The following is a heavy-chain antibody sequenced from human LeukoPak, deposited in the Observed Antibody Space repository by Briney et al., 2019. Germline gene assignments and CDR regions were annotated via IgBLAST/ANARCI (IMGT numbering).Heavy chain of an antibody. CDR1: GGSFSGYY. CDR3: ARGYCSSTSCKHNWFDP. V-gene: IGHV4-34*01. D-gene: IGHD2-2*01. Sequence: PSETLSLTCAVYGGSFSGYYWSWIRQPPGKGLEWIGEINHSGSTNYNPSLKSRVTISVDTSKNQFSLKLSSVTAADTAVYYCARGYCSSTSCKHNWFDPWGQGTLVTVSS. J-gene: IGHJ5*02. CDR2: INHSGST.